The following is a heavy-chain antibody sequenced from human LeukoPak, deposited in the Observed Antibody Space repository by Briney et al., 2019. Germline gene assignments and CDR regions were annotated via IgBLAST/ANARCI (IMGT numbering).Heavy chain of an antibody. CDR1: GGTFSSYA. CDR3: ASWDCTNGVCTGYYMDV. Sequence: GSSVKVSCKASGGTFSSYAISWVRQAPGQGLEWMGGITPIFGTANYAQKFQGRVTITADESTSTAYMELSSLGPEDTAVYYCASWDCTNGVCTGYYMDVWGKGTTVTVSS. D-gene: IGHD2-8*01. J-gene: IGHJ6*03. V-gene: IGHV1-69*01. CDR2: ITPIFGTA.